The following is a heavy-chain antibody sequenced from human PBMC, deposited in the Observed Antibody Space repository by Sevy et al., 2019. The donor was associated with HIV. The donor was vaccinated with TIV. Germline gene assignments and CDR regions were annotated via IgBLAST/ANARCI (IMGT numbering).Heavy chain of an antibody. D-gene: IGHD3-10*01. Sequence: GGSLRLSCAASVFTFSSYAMHWVRQAPGKGLEWVAVISYDGSNKYYADSVKGRFTISRDNSKNTLYLQMNSLRAEDTAVYYCARDLVRGADHMAILDYWGQGTLVTVSS. CDR2: ISYDGSNK. V-gene: IGHV3-30-3*01. J-gene: IGHJ4*02. CDR1: VFTFSSYA. CDR3: ARDLVRGADHMAILDY.